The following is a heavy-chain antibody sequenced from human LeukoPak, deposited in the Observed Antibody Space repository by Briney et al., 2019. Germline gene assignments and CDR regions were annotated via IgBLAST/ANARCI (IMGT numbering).Heavy chain of an antibody. Sequence: SETLSLTCAVSGGSISSGGYSWSWIRQPPGKGLEWIGYIYHSGSTYYNPSLKSRVTISVDRSKTQFSLKLSSVTAADTAVYYCATAAYGSGTYYFDYWGQGTLVTVSS. CDR2: IYHSGST. J-gene: IGHJ4*02. V-gene: IGHV4-30-2*01. CDR1: GGSISSGGYS. CDR3: ATAAYGSGTYYFDY. D-gene: IGHD3-10*01.